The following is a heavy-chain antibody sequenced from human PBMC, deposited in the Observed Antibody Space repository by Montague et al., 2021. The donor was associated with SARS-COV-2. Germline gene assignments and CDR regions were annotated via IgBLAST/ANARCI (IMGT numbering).Heavy chain of an antibody. CDR2: IKQDGSEK. CDR3: AGDSSVVVPAASNYYYYYGMDV. D-gene: IGHD2-2*01. Sequence: SLRLSCAASGFTFSSYWMSWVRQAPGKGLEWVANIKQDGSEKYYVDSVKGRFTISRDNAKNSLYLQMNSLRAEDTAVYYCAGDSSVVVPAASNYYYYYGMDVWGQGTTVTVSS. V-gene: IGHV3-7*01. J-gene: IGHJ6*02. CDR1: GFTFSSYW.